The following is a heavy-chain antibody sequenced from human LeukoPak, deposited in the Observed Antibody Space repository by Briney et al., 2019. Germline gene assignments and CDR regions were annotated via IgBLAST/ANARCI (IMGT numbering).Heavy chain of an antibody. CDR3: AKGRRGYSYGYPYYYYYYYMDV. V-gene: IGHV3-23*01. CDR1: GFTFSSYA. D-gene: IGHD5-18*01. CDR2: ISGSGGST. J-gene: IGHJ6*03. Sequence: GGSLRLSCAASGFTFSSYAMSWVRLAPGKGLEWVSAISGSGGSTYYADSVKGRFTISRDNYTNTLYLQMNSRRGADPAVYYCAKGRRGYSYGYPYYYYYYYMDVWGKGTTVTVSS.